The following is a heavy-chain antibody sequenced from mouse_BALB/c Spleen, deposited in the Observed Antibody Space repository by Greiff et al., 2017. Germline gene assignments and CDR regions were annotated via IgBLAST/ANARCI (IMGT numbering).Heavy chain of an antibody. CDR2: INPSSGYT. D-gene: IGHD2-2*01. CDR3: ARGIYYGYERGVDY. V-gene: IGHV1-4*02. Sequence: QVQLQQSAAELARPGASVKMSCKASGYTFTSYTMHWVKQRPGQGLEWIGYINPSSGYTEYNQKFKDKTTLTADKSSSTAYMQLSSLTSEDSAVYYCARGIYYGYERGVDYWGQGTTLTVSS. J-gene: IGHJ2*01. CDR1: GYTFTSYT.